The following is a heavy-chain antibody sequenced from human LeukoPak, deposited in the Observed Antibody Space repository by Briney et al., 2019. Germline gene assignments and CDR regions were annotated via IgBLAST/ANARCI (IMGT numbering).Heavy chain of an antibody. CDR3: ARAFPYCSSTSCLTWFDY. V-gene: IGHV3-30-3*01. J-gene: IGHJ4*02. CDR1: GFTFSSYA. Sequence: GGSLRLSFAASGFTFSSYAMHWVRQAPGKGLEWVAVISYDGSNKYYADSVKGRFTISRDNSKNTLYLQMNSLRAEDTAVYYCARAFPYCSSTSCLTWFDYWGQGTLVTVSS. CDR2: ISYDGSNK. D-gene: IGHD2-2*01.